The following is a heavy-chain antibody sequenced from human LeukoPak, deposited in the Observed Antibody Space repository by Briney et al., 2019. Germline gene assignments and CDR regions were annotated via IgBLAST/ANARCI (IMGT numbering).Heavy chain of an antibody. CDR3: ARHTHYGSGSNNWFDP. Sequence: SETLSLTCTVSGGSISSNSYFWGWIRQPPGKGLEWIVSIYYSGSTYYNPSLQIRVTISVDTSKNQFSLRLSSVTAADAAVYYCARHTHYGSGSNNWFDPWGQGTLVTVSS. D-gene: IGHD3-10*01. J-gene: IGHJ5*02. CDR1: GGSISSNSYF. V-gene: IGHV4-39*01. CDR2: IYYSGST.